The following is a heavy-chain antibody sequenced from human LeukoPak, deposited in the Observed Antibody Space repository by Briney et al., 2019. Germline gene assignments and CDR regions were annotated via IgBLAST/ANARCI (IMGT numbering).Heavy chain of an antibody. J-gene: IGHJ6*02. Sequence: PSETLSLTCTVSGGSISSYYWSWIRQPPGKGLVWIGYIYYSGSTNYNPSLKSRVTIPVDTSKNQFSLKLSSVTAADTAVYYCARFYGDYPFYYYYYYGMDVWGQGTTVTVSS. V-gene: IGHV4-59*01. D-gene: IGHD4-17*01. CDR1: GGSISSYY. CDR3: ARFYGDYPFYYYYYYGMDV. CDR2: IYYSGST.